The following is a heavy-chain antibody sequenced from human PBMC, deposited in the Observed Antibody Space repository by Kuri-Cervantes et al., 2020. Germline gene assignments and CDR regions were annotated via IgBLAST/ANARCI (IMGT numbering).Heavy chain of an antibody. V-gene: IGHV3-72*01. D-gene: IGHD3-22*01. CDR3: ARVNMIGHKYIDV. CDR2: MRNKGNSYST. Sequence: GESLKISCAASGFTLSDHYMDWVRQAPGKGLEWVARMRNKGNSYSTEYAASVKGRFTISGDESKNSLYLQMNSLKTEDTAVYYCARVNMIGHKYIDVGGKGTTVTVSS. CDR1: GFTLSDHY. J-gene: IGHJ6*03.